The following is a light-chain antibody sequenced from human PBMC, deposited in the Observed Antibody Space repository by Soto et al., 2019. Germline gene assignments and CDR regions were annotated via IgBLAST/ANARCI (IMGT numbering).Light chain of an antibody. V-gene: IGKV3-11*01. CDR2: DAS. CDR3: QQRSNLPLYT. Sequence: EIVLTQSPATLSLSPGERATLSCRASQTVSNSLAWYQQKPGQAPRLLMYDASNMATGIPARFSGSGSGTDFTLTISSLEPEDFAVYYCQQRSNLPLYTFGQGTKLEIK. J-gene: IGKJ2*01. CDR1: QTVSNS.